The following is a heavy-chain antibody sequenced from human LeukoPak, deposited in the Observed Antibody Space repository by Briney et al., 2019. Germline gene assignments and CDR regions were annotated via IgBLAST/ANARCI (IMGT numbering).Heavy chain of an antibody. Sequence: GGSLRLSCAASGFTFSSYSMNWVRQAPGKGLEWVSYIGAAGSTIYYADSVRGRFTISRDNAKNSLFLQMNSLRAEDTAVYYCARDSSTYAGPPDYWGQGTLVTVSS. D-gene: IGHD2-2*01. CDR2: IGAAGSTI. CDR1: GFTFSSYS. J-gene: IGHJ4*02. V-gene: IGHV3-48*01. CDR3: ARDSSTYAGPPDY.